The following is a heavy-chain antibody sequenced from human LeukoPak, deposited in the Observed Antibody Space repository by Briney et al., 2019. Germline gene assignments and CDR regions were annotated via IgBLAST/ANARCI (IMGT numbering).Heavy chain of an antibody. V-gene: IGHV3-23*01. Sequence: GGSLRLSCAASTFIFSNYAMSWVHQAPGKGLEWVSAITGSGGTTYYAESVKGRFTISRDNSKNTLYLQMNSLRAEDTAVYHCAKVAPGSGSMYYYGMDVWGQGTTVTVSS. D-gene: IGHD3-10*01. J-gene: IGHJ6*02. CDR3: AKVAPGSGSMYYYGMDV. CDR2: ITGSGGTT. CDR1: TFIFSNYA.